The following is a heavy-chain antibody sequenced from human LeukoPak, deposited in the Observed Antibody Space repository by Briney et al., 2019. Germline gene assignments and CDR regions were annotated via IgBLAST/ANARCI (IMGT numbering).Heavy chain of an antibody. J-gene: IGHJ4*02. CDR2: IKQDGSET. V-gene: IGHV3-7*01. CDR1: GFTLSSHW. CDR3: ARAGWSTGDH. Sequence: GGSLRLSCAASGFTLSSHWMGWVRQAPGKGLEWVANIKQDGSETYYVDSVKGRFTISRDNAKNSLYLQMNSLRAEDTAVYYCARAGWSTGDHWGQGSLVTVSS. D-gene: IGHD5/OR15-5a*01.